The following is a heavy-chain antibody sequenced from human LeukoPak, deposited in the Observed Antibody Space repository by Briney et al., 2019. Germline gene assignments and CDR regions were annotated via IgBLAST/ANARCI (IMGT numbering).Heavy chain of an antibody. CDR2: ISSSSSYI. CDR1: GFTFSSYS. CDR3: ARDPVPDGMDV. V-gene: IGHV3-21*01. J-gene: IGHJ6*02. Sequence: GGSLRLSCAASGFTFSSYSMNWVRQAPGKGLEWVSSISSSSSYIYYADSVKGRFTISRDNAKHSLYLQMNSLRAEDTAVYYCARDPVPDGMDVWGQGTTVTVSS.